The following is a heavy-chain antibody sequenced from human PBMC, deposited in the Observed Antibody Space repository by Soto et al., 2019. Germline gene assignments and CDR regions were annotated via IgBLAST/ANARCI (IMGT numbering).Heavy chain of an antibody. CDR1: GFTFSSYW. J-gene: IGHJ5*02. CDR2: VKDDETSA. V-gene: IGHV3-74*01. CDR3: AKSDWFDP. Sequence: SLRLSCAASGFTFSSYWMHWVRQAPGKGLQWVSGVKDDETSASYADSVKGRFIISRDNAKNTLYLQMNSLRAEDTATYYCAKSDWFDPWGQGTLVTVSS.